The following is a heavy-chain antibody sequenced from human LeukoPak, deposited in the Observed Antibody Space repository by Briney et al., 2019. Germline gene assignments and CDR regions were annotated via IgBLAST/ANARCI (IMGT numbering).Heavy chain of an antibody. CDR2: MNPNSGNT. CDR3: ARGRGIAARAPYYYYYGMDV. D-gene: IGHD6-6*01. J-gene: IGHJ6*02. V-gene: IGHV1-8*01. CDR1: GYTFTSYD. Sequence: ASVKVSCKASGYTFTSYDINWVRQATGQGLEWMGWMNPNSGNTGYAQKFQGRVTMTRNTSISTAYMELSSLRSEDTAVYYCARGRGIAARAPYYYYYGMDVWGQGTTATVSS.